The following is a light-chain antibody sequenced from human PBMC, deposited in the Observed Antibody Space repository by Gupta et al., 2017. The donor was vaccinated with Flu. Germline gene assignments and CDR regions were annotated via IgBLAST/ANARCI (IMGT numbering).Light chain of an antibody. CDR2: GAF. CDR1: QTVGSSY. V-gene: IGKV3-20*01. CDR3: QVDGISPGT. Sequence: EIVLTQSPGTLSLSPGERVTLSCRASQTVGSSYLAWYQHKPGQAPRLLIYGAFNRATGIPDRFSGGASGTDFTLTISRLEPEDFAVYYCQVDGISPGTFGQGTKVEIK. J-gene: IGKJ1*01.